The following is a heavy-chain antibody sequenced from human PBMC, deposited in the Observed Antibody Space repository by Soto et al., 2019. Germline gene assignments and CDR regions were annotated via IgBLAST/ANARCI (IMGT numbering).Heavy chain of an antibody. CDR2: IVPIVDTS. CDR3: VGGGGGGGGPDN. D-gene: IGHD3-16*01. V-gene: IGHV1-69*12. Sequence: QVQLVQSGAEVRQPASSVKVSCKTSGGTFSSYAISWVRQAPGQGLEWMGGIVPIVDTSTYAQKFQGRVTITADESTSTVYTELSSLRSDDTAVYYCVGGGGGGGGPDNWGQGTLVTVSS. J-gene: IGHJ4*02. CDR1: GGTFSSYA.